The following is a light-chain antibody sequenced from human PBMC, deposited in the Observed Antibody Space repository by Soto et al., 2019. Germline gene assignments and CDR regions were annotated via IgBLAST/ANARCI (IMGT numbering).Light chain of an antibody. J-gene: IGKJ2*01. CDR2: WAS. Sequence: DIVMTQSPDSLAVSLGERATINCKSSQSVLYSSNNKNYLAWYQQKPGHPPKLLIYWASTRESGVPDRFSGSGSGTDFPLTISSLQAEDVAVYYCQQYYSTPPMYTFGQGTKLEIK. V-gene: IGKV4-1*01. CDR1: QSVLYSSNNKNY. CDR3: QQYYSTPPMYT.